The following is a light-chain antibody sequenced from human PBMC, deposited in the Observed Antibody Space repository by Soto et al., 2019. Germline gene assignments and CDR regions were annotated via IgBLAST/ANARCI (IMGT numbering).Light chain of an antibody. J-gene: IGKJ2*01. CDR3: QHP. CDR1: QGISSF. CDR2: AAS. Sequence: IQLTQSPSSLSASVGDRVTITCRASQGISSFLAWYQQKPGKAPKLLIYAASTLQSGVPSRISGSGSGTDFTLTISSLQPETFATYYCQHPFGQGTKLEIK. V-gene: IGKV1-9*01.